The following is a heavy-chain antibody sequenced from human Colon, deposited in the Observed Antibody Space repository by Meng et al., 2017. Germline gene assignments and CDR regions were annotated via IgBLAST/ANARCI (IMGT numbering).Heavy chain of an antibody. CDR3: ARGIVGAPRVDDI. J-gene: IGHJ4*02. CDR2: INAISANI. CDR1: GFNMSPHT. D-gene: IGHD1-26*01. V-gene: IGHV3-21*01. Sequence: GRGRVPQGMAMSPFGTTSGFNMSPHTVIWLLPPPVTALHWGSSINAISANIYYADAVNRRFTISRDNANNSLSLEITNLTTEDTAIYYCARGIVGAPRVDDIWGQGALVTVSS.